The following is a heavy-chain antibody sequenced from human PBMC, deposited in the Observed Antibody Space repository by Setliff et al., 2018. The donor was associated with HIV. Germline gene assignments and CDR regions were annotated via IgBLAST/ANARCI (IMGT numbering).Heavy chain of an antibody. CDR1: GGSFSGYY. CDR2: INHSGST. J-gene: IGHJ5*02. CDR3: AKERNPYYYDTSGYSWFDP. V-gene: IGHV4-34*01. Sequence: PSETLSLTCAVYGGSFSGYYWSWIRQPPGKGLEWIGEINHSGSTNYNPSLKSRVTISVDTSKNQFSLKLSSVTAADTAVYYCAKERNPYYYDTSGYSWFDPWGQGTLVTVSS. D-gene: IGHD3-22*01.